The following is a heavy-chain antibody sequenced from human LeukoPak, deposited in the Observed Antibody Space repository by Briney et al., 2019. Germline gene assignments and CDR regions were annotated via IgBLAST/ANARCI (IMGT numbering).Heavy chain of an antibody. CDR3: ARGAYCGGDCYSPDY. Sequence: PGGSLRLSCAASGFTFSSYSMNWVRQAPGKGLEWVSSISGSSSYIYYADSVKGRFTISRDNAKNSLYLQLNSLRAEDTAVYYCARGAYCGGDCYSPDYWGQGTLVTVSS. V-gene: IGHV3-21*01. CDR2: ISGSSSYI. D-gene: IGHD2-21*01. CDR1: GFTFSSYS. J-gene: IGHJ4*02.